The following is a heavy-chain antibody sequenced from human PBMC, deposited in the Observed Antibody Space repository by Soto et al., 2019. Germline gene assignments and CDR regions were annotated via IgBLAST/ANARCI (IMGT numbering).Heavy chain of an antibody. CDR3: ARGRRGGYCSGGSCYRGYYYYGMDV. Sequence: PSETLSLTCAVYGGSFSGYYWSWIRQPPGKGLERIGEINHSGSTNYNPSLKSLVTISVDTSKNQFSLKLISVTAADTAVYYCARGRRGGYCSGGSCYRGYYYYGMDVWGQGTTGTVSS. CDR1: GGSFSGYY. CDR2: INHSGST. J-gene: IGHJ6*02. D-gene: IGHD2-15*01. V-gene: IGHV4-34*01.